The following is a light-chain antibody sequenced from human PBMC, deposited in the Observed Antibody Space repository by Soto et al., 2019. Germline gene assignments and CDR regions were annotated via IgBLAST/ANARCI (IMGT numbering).Light chain of an antibody. Sequence: EIVLTQSPGTLSLSPGERATLSCRASQSITPTYLAWYQQKPGQAPRLLIYGASNSATGIPDRFSGSGSGTNFTLTINSLEPEDFTVYYCQQYHSLPTTFGPGTKVDI. CDR1: QSITPTY. CDR3: QQYHSLPTT. V-gene: IGKV3-20*01. J-gene: IGKJ3*01. CDR2: GAS.